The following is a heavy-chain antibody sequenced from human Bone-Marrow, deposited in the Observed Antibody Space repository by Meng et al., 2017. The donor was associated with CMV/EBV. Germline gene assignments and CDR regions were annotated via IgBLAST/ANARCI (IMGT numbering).Heavy chain of an antibody. Sequence: ASVKVSCKASGYTFTGYYMHWVRQAPGQGLEWMGWINPNSGGTNYAQKFQGRVTMTRDTSISTAYMELSRLRSDDTAVYYCARGAATGRGAFGIWGQGTMVTVSS. V-gene: IGHV1-2*02. J-gene: IGHJ3*02. D-gene: IGHD6-13*01. CDR1: GYTFTGYY. CDR2: INPNSGGT. CDR3: ARGAATGRGAFGI.